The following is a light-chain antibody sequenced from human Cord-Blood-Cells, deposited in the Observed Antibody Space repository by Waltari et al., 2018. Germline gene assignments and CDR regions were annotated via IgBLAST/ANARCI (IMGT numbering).Light chain of an antibody. CDR1: QSVSSY. V-gene: IGKV3-11*01. J-gene: IGKJ1*01. CDR3: QQRSNWT. CDR2: DAS. Sequence: EIVLTQSPATLSLSPGERATLSCRASQSVSSYLAWYQLKPGQAPRLLIYDASNRATGIPARFSGSGSGTDFTLTISSLEPEDFAVYYCQQRSNWTFGQGTKVEIK.